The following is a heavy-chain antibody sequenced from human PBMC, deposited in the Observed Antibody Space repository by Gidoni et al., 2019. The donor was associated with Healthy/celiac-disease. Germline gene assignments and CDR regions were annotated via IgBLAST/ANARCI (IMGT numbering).Heavy chain of an antibody. CDR1: GFTFDDYA. J-gene: IGHJ3*02. D-gene: IGHD3-22*01. CDR2: ISWNSGSI. V-gene: IGHV3-9*01. Sequence: EVQLVESGGGLVQPGRSLSLSCAASGFTFDDYAMHWVRQAPGKGLEWVSGISWNSGSIGYADSVKGRFTISRDNAKNSLYLQMNSLRAEDTALYYCAQSRGGHYYDRGAFDIWGQGTMVTVSS. CDR3: AQSRGGHYYDRGAFDI.